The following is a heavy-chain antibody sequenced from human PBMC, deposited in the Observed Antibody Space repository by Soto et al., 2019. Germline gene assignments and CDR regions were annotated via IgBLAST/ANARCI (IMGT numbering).Heavy chain of an antibody. CDR1: GGTFISDA. J-gene: IGHJ4*02. Sequence: QVRLVQSEAEVKKAGSSVKVSCKASGGTFISDAVTWVRQAPGQGLEWMGGVIPMFPKANYAQKFQGRATITADKHTSTVYMELHSLKSEDTALYYCARCHSDSSGPGYLDSWGQGTLVTVTS. CDR2: VIPMFPKA. CDR3: ARCHSDSSGPGYLDS. D-gene: IGHD3-22*01. V-gene: IGHV1-69*06.